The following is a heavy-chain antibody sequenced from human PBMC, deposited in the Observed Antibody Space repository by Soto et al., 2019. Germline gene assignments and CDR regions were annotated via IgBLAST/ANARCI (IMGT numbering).Heavy chain of an antibody. V-gene: IGHV3-30-3*01. Sequence: GGSLRLSCAASGFTFSSYAMHWVRQAPGKGLEWVAVISYDGSNKYYADSVKGRFTISRDNSKNTLYLQMNSLRAEDTAVYYCARDSGSVDAFDIWGQGKMVTVS. J-gene: IGHJ3*02. CDR2: ISYDGSNK. CDR3: ARDSGSVDAFDI. D-gene: IGHD6-25*01. CDR1: GFTFSSYA.